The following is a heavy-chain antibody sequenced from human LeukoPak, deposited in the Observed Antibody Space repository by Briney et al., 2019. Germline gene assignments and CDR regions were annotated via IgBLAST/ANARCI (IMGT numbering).Heavy chain of an antibody. Sequence: PGGSLRLSCAASGFTFSSYAMSWVRQAPGKGLEWVSAISGSGGSTYYADSVKGRFTISRDNSKNTLYLQMNSLRAEETAVYYCAKDYQRYCSSTSCYYFDYWGQGTLVTVSS. CDR1: GFTFSSYA. J-gene: IGHJ4*02. D-gene: IGHD2-2*01. CDR3: AKDYQRYCSSTSCYYFDY. V-gene: IGHV3-23*01. CDR2: ISGSGGST.